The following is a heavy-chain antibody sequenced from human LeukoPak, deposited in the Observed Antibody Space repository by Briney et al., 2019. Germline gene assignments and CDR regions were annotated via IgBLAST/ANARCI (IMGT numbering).Heavy chain of an antibody. Sequence: GGSLRLSCEASGFTFGNYAMNWVRQAPGKGLEWVSTISGTGSSTYYADSAKGRFTISRDNSKDTLFLQLNSLTAADTAMYFCAKASVAIPQYCNSWGQGTWSPSPQ. J-gene: IGHJ5*02. V-gene: IGHV3-23*01. CDR1: GFTFGNYA. CDR3: AKASVAIPQYCNS. D-gene: IGHD2-2*02. CDR2: ISGTGSST.